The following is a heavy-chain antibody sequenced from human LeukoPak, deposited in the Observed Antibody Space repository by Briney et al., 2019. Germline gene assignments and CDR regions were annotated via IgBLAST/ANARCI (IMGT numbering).Heavy chain of an antibody. Sequence: GGSLRLSCAASGFTFSSYWISWVRQAPGKGLEWVANIQQDGSEKYYVDSVKGRFTISRDNARNSLYLQMNSLRAEDTAVYYCARDYYDFWSGYLNWFDPWGQGTLVTVSS. CDR3: ARDYYDFWSGYLNWFDP. CDR2: IQQDGSEK. J-gene: IGHJ5*02. D-gene: IGHD3-3*01. CDR1: GFTFSSYW. V-gene: IGHV3-7*01.